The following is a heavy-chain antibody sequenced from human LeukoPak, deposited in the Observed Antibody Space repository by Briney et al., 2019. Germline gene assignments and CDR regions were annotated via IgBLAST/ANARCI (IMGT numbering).Heavy chain of an antibody. CDR2: INHNAEMI. CDR1: GLPFGSYV. CDR3: ARDHDWAFDL. V-gene: IGHV3-48*02. J-gene: IGHJ4*02. Sequence: PGGSLRLSCEASGLPFGSYVMSWVRQAPGKGLEWIAYINHNAEMIFYPDFVKGRFSISRDNAKNSLYLQMNALRYEDTAIYYCARDHDWAFDLWGQGTLVTVSS. D-gene: IGHD3-9*01.